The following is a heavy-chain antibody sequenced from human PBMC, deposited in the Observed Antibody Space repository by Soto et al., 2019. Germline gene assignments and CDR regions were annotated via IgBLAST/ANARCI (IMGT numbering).Heavy chain of an antibody. D-gene: IGHD4-17*01. J-gene: IGHJ4*02. CDR2: IYYGGST. Sequence: QVHLQESGPGLVKPSETLSLTCIVSGGSVTSGNYYWSWIRQSPGKGLEWMGYIYYGGSTDYNPSLKSRVTISVDTSKTQFFLTLNSVTAADTAVYYCARESYGDYVYWGQGILVSVSS. V-gene: IGHV4-61*01. CDR1: GGSVTSGNYY. CDR3: ARESYGDYVY.